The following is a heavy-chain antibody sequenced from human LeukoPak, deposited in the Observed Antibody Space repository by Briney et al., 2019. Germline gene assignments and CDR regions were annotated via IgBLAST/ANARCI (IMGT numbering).Heavy chain of an antibody. CDR3: ARGGLYGDYYFDY. Sequence: GGSLRLSCAASGFTFTSYWMTWVRQAPGKGLEWVANTKHDGSERYCVDSVKGRFTISRDSVKNSLFLQMDSLRAEDTAVYYCARGGLYGDYYFDYWGQGTLVTVTS. V-gene: IGHV3-7*04. D-gene: IGHD2-21*02. CDR1: GFTFTSYW. J-gene: IGHJ4*02. CDR2: TKHDGSER.